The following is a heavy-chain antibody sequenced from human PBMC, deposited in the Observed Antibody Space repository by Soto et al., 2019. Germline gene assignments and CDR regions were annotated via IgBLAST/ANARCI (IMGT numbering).Heavy chain of an antibody. CDR3: ASVRGGYYCAMDV. CDR1: GGSISSSNW. Sequence: QVQLQESGPGLVKPSGTLSLTCAVSGGSISSSNWWSWVRQPPGKGLEWIGEIYHSGSTNYNPSLRSRVTISVDKSRNRFSPKLSSVTAADTAVYYCASVRGGYYCAMDVWGQGTTVTVSS. J-gene: IGHJ6*02. CDR2: IYHSGST. V-gene: IGHV4-4*02. D-gene: IGHD3-10*02.